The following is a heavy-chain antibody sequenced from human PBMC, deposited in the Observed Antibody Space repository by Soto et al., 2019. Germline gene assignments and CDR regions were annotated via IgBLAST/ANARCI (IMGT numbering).Heavy chain of an antibody. J-gene: IGHJ6*02. CDR2: INPNSGGT. Sequence: ASVKVSCKASGDTFTAYYIHWVRQAPGQGLEWMGWINPNSGGTKYAQKFQGWVTMTRDTSISTAYMELSSLRSEDTAVYYCARGDIVATGFDYYYYGMDVWGQGTTVTVSS. V-gene: IGHV1-2*04. CDR3: ARGDIVATGFDYYYYGMDV. D-gene: IGHD5-12*01. CDR1: GDTFTAYY.